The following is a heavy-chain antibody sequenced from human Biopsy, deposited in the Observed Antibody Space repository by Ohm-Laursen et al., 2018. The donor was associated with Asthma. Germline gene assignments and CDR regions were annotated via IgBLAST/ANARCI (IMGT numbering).Heavy chain of an antibody. J-gene: IGHJ6*02. Sequence: SSVKVSCKAPGGIFSNFAISWVRQAPVQGLEWLGGIMTVFGTTNYAQQFQGRVTITADESTSTAYMEVTSLRSEDTAIYYCARCQVGYSSGWSLLLKKIYYSGMDVWGQGTAVPVSS. CDR3: ARCQVGYSSGWSLLLKKIYYSGMDV. CDR2: IMTVFGTT. D-gene: IGHD6-19*01. CDR1: GGIFSNFA. V-gene: IGHV1-69*01.